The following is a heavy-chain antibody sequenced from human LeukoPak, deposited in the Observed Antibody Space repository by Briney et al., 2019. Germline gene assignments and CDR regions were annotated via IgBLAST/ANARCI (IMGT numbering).Heavy chain of an antibody. CDR1: GFNFGDYG. D-gene: IGHD3-10*01. J-gene: IGHJ4*02. CDR3: ARGPQRWYYGSGSYWSN. V-gene: IGHV3-20*04. Sequence: GGSLRLSCEASGFNFGDYGMSWVRQGPGKGLEWVSGVDGSGSSTGYSDSVRGRLTISRDNGKNSLYLQMSSLRAEDTAVYYCARGPQRWYYGSGSYWSNWGQGTLVTVSS. CDR2: VDGSGSST.